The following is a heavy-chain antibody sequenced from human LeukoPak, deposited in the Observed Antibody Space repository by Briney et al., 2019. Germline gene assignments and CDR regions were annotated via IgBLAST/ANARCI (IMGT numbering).Heavy chain of an antibody. D-gene: IGHD6-13*01. CDR3: ARAGIAAAGVDY. V-gene: IGHV4-34*01. Sequence: PSETLSLTCAVYGGSFSGYYWSWIRHPPGKGLELIGEINHSGSTNYNPSLKSRVTISVDTSKNQFSLKLSSVTAADTAVYYCARAGIAAAGVDYWGQGTLVTVSS. J-gene: IGHJ4*02. CDR2: INHSGST. CDR1: GGSFSGYY.